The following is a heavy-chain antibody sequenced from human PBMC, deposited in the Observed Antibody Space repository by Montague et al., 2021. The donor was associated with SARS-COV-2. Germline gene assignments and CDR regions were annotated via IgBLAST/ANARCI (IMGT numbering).Heavy chain of an antibody. D-gene: IGHD3-22*01. CDR3: ARDRSYYDSSDFDL. CDR1: GFTFSSYE. CDR2: ISSSGSTI. J-gene: IGHJ2*01. Sequence: SLRLSCAASGFTFSSYEMNWVRQAPGKGLEWVSYISSSGSTIYYADSVKGRFTISRDNAKNSLYLQMNSLRAEDTAVYYCARDRSYYDSSDFDLWGHGTLVTVSS. V-gene: IGHV3-48*03.